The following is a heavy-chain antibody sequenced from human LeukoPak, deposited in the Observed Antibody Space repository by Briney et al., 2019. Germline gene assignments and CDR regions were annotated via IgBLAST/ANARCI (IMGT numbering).Heavy chain of an antibody. Sequence: PGGSLRLSCAASGFTFSSYAMSWVRQAPGKGLEWGSAISGSGGSTYYADSVKGRFTISRDNSKNTLYLQMNSLRAEDTAVYYCAKDREYGSGSYYTNQGGGFDYWGQGTLVTVSS. CDR1: GFTFSSYA. D-gene: IGHD3-10*01. CDR2: ISGSGGST. CDR3: AKDREYGSGSYYTNQGGGFDY. V-gene: IGHV3-23*01. J-gene: IGHJ4*02.